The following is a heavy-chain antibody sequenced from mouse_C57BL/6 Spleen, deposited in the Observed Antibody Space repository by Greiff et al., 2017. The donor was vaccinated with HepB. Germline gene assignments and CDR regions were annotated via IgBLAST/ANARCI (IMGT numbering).Heavy chain of an antibody. CDR2: INPNNGGT. CDR1: GYTFTDYY. J-gene: IGHJ2*01. V-gene: IGHV1-26*01. D-gene: IGHD2-4*01. CDR3: AREIYYDYSYFDY. Sequence: VQLQQSGPELVKPGASVKISCKASGYTFTDYYMNWVKQSHGKSLEWIGDINPNNGGTSYNQKCKGKATLTVDKSASTAYMELRSLTSEDSAVYYCAREIYYDYSYFDYWGQGTTLTVSS.